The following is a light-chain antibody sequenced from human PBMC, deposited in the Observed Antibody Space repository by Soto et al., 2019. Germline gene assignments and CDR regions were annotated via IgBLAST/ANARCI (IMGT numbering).Light chain of an antibody. CDR2: GNS. Sequence: QSVLTQPPSVSGVPGQRVTISCTGSRSNIGAGYDVHWYQHLPGTAPKLLMYGNSNRPSGVPDRFSGSKSGTSASLAITGLQAEDEADYYCQSYDTSLGGSVFGGGTQLTVL. J-gene: IGLJ3*02. CDR1: RSNIGAGYD. CDR3: QSYDTSLGGSV. V-gene: IGLV1-40*01.